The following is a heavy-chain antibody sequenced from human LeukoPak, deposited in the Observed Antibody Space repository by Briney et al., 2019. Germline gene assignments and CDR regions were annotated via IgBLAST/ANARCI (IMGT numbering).Heavy chain of an antibody. D-gene: IGHD1-26*01. CDR3: AREHRIVGAANFGY. Sequence: PGGTLSFSCAASGFTLSGFWMSWVRQAPGKGREGVANIKQDGSEKYSVDSVKGRFTISRDNAKHSLYLQMNSLRAEDTAVYYCAREHRIVGAANFGYWGQGTLVTVSS. J-gene: IGHJ4*02. V-gene: IGHV3-7*01. CDR2: IKQDGSEK. CDR1: GFTLSGFW.